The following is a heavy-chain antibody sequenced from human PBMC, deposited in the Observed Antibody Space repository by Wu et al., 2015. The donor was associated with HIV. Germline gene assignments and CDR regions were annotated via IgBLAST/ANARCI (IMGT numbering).Heavy chain of an antibody. D-gene: IGHD4-17*01. V-gene: IGHV1-8*01. J-gene: IGHJ5*02. Sequence: QVQLVQSGAEVKKPGASVKVSCKASGYTFTSYDINWVRQATGQGLEWMGWMNPNSGNTGYAQKFQGRVTMTRNTSISTAYMELSSLRSEDTAVYYCARGRGNYGDYDSANWFDPWGQGTLVTVSS. CDR3: ARGRGNYGDYDSANWFDP. CDR2: MNPNSGNT. CDR1: GYTFTSYD.